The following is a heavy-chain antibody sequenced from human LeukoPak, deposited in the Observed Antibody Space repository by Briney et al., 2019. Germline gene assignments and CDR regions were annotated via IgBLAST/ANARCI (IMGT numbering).Heavy chain of an antibody. CDR2: IYYTGST. D-gene: IGHD6-13*01. Sequence: SETLSLTCTVSGGSISSYYWSWIRQPPGKGLEWIGYIYYTGSTNYSPSLKSRVTISVDTSKNQFSLKLSSVTAADTAVYYCARRSNSWSFDYWGQGTLVTVSS. CDR3: ARRSNSWSFDY. V-gene: IGHV4-59*08. J-gene: IGHJ4*02. CDR1: GGSISSYY.